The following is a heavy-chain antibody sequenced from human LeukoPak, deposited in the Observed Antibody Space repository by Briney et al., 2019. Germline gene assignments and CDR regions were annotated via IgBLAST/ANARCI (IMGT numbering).Heavy chain of an antibody. CDR1: GYTFTSYG. CDR3: ARASCDSSQPRTFDY. Sequence: ASVKVSCKASGYTFTSYGISWVRQAPGQGLEWMGWTSAYNGNTNYAQKLLGRVTMTTDTAKNTAYLELRSLRSDDTAVYYCARASCDSSQPRTFDYWGQGTLVTVSS. J-gene: IGHJ4*02. V-gene: IGHV1-18*01. D-gene: IGHD3-22*01. CDR2: TSAYNGNT.